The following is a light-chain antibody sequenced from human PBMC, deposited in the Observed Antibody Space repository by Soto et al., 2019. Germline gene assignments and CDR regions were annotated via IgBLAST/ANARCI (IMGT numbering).Light chain of an antibody. CDR3: QQANSFPIT. V-gene: IGKV1-12*01. Sequence: IQMTQSPSSVSASVGDRFTITFRASQDISSWLAWYQQKPGKAPKLLISGASILQGGVPARFSGSGSGADFTLTISNLQPEDFATYYCQQANSFPITFGQGTRLEI. J-gene: IGKJ5*01. CDR2: GAS. CDR1: QDISSW.